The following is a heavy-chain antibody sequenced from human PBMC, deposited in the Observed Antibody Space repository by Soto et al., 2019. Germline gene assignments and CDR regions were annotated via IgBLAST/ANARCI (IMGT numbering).Heavy chain of an antibody. CDR1: FAAMSGVY. CDR2: IYATGTT. CDR3: VRDPTTNLTDCFDP. J-gene: IGHJ5*02. D-gene: IGHD1-1*01. Sequence: SETLSLTGTVSFAAMSGVYFSCIGKAAVKGLDWIGRIYATGTTDYNPSLESRVVMSVDTSKNQLSLKLRSVTAADTAVYYCVRDPTTNLTDCFDPWGQGTPVTVSS. V-gene: IGHV4-4*07.